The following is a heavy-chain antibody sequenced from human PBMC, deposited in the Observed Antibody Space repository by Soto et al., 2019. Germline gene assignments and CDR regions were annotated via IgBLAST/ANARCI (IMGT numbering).Heavy chain of an antibody. D-gene: IGHD6-13*01. CDR1: GFTFNNYG. CDR2: IWHDGSNK. CDR3: AREAGYQEIIGKQLPDC. Sequence: GGSLRLSCAASGFTFNNYGMHWVRQAPGKGLEWVACIWHDGSNKYYTDSVKGRFTISRDNSKNMLFLQMNSLRAEDTAIYYCAREAGYQEIIGKQLPDCWGQGIMVTVSS. J-gene: IGHJ4*02. V-gene: IGHV3-33*01.